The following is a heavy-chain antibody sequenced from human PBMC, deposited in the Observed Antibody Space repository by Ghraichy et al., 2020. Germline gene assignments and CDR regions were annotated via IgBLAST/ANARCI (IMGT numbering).Heavy chain of an antibody. J-gene: IGHJ4*02. V-gene: IGHV1-18*01. CDR1: GYTFTSYG. Sequence: ASVKVSCKASGYTFTSYGISWVRQAPGQGLEWMGWISAYNGNTNYAQKLQGRVTMTTDTSTSTAYMELRSLRSDDTAVYYCARSTYYYDSSGYYYYWGQGTLVTVSS. CDR3: ARSTYYYDSSGYYYY. CDR2: ISAYNGNT. D-gene: IGHD3-22*01.